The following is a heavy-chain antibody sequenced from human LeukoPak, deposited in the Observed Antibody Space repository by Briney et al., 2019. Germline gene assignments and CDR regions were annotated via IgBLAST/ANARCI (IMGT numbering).Heavy chain of an antibody. CDR3: ARDKTAAGFFLYHYEMDA. CDR2: IKEDGSEI. J-gene: IGHJ6*02. Sequence: SGGSLRLSCAASGFTFNFYWMSWVRQAPGKGLEWVASIKEDGSEIHYLDSVRGRFTISRDNAKNSLYLEGNSLRGDDTAVYFCARDKTAAGFFLYHYEMDAWGQGTTVSVSS. D-gene: IGHD2-21*02. CDR1: GFTFNFYW. V-gene: IGHV3-7*01.